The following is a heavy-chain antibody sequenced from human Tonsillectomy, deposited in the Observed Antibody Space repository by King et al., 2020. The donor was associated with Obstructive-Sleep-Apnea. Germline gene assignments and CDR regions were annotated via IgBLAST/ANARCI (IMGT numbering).Heavy chain of an antibody. V-gene: IGHV3-30*02. Sequence: VQLVESGGGVVQPGRSLRLSCTASGFNFSNYGMHWVRQAPGKGLEWVAFIRYDGSDKCNADSVKGRFTISRDTSKNTLCLQMNRLRTEDSAVYYCAREGGYCTGGGCNGYYGGAFDIWGQGTMVTVSS. CDR1: GFNFSNYG. CDR3: AREGGYCTGGGCNGYYGGAFDI. D-gene: IGHD2-8*02. CDR2: IRYDGSDK. J-gene: IGHJ3*02.